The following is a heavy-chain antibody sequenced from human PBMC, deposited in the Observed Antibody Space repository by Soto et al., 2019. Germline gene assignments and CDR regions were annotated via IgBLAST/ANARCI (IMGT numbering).Heavy chain of an antibody. CDR1: GFTFSSYA. V-gene: IGHV3-23*01. D-gene: IGHD3-16*01. Sequence: RGSLILSCAASGFTFSSYAMSWVRQAPGKGLEWVSAISGSGGSTYYADSVKGRFTISRDNSKNTLYLQMNSLRAEDTAVYYCANPPTLITYYYYYGMDVWGQGTTVSVA. CDR2: ISGSGGST. CDR3: ANPPTLITYYYYYGMDV. J-gene: IGHJ6*02.